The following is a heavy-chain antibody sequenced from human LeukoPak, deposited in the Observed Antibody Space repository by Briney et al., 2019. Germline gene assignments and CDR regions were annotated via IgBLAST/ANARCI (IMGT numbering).Heavy chain of an antibody. J-gene: IGHJ5*02. CDR3: ARHGDLGNWFDP. CDR2: IHYSGST. CDR1: GGSISSYY. V-gene: IGHV4-59*08. D-gene: IGHD3-10*01. Sequence: SETLSLTCTVSGGSISSYYWCWLRQPPGKGLEWIGYIHYSGSTNYNPSLKSRVTISVDTSKNQFSLKLSSVTAADTAVYYCARHGDLGNWFDPWGQGTLVTVSS.